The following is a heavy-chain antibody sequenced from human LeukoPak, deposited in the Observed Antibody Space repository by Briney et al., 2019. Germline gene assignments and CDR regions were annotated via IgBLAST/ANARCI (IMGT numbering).Heavy chain of an antibody. Sequence: GASVKVSCKASGYSFSHYGISWVRQAPGQGLEWMGWISGYNHNTKYAQKFQDRVTLTTDTSTSTAHMELRSLTSDDTAVYYCARAPSRNDAFDIWGQGTMVTVSS. CDR1: GYSFSHYG. CDR2: ISGYNHNT. CDR3: ARAPSRNDAFDI. J-gene: IGHJ3*02. V-gene: IGHV1-18*01.